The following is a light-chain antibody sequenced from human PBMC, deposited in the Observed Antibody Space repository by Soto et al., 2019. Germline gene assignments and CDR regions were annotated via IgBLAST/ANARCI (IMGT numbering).Light chain of an antibody. CDR2: AAS. CDR3: LQDYNYPWT. V-gene: IGKV1-6*01. CDR1: QSISSY. Sequence: IQMTQSPSSLSASVGDRVTITCRASQSISSYLNWYQQKPGKAPKLLIYAASSLQSGVPSRFSGSGSGTDFTLTISSLQPEDFATYYCLQDYNYPWTFGQGTKVDIK. J-gene: IGKJ1*01.